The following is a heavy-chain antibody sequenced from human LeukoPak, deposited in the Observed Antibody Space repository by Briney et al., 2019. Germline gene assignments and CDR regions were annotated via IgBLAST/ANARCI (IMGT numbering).Heavy chain of an antibody. Sequence: GGSLRLSCAASGFTFSGYWMTWVRQAPGKGLEWVANMKQDGIQKYYVDSVKGRFTISRDNAKNSVYLQMNSLRAEDTAVYYCARDLVRGTSDYWGQGTLVTVSS. J-gene: IGHJ4*02. D-gene: IGHD3-10*01. CDR1: GFTFSGYW. V-gene: IGHV3-7*01. CDR2: MKQDGIQK. CDR3: ARDLVRGTSDY.